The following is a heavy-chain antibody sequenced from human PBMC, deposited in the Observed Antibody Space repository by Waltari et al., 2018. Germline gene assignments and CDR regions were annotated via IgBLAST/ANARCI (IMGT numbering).Heavy chain of an antibody. CDR2: INPTSGGT. Sequence: QVQLVQSGAEVKKPGASVKVSCKASGYTFTGYYMHWVRQAPGPGLEWMGRINPTSGGTNYAQKFQGRVTMTRDTSISTAYMELSRLRSDDTAVYYCARVRHMAGLDYWGQGTLVTVSS. CDR1: GYTFTGYY. J-gene: IGHJ4*02. D-gene: IGHD3-10*01. V-gene: IGHV1-2*06. CDR3: ARVRHMAGLDY.